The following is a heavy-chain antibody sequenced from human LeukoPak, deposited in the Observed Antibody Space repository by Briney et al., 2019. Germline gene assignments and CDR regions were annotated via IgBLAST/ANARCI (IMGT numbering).Heavy chain of an antibody. CDR1: GGSISRYY. Sequence: SETLSLTCTVSGGSISRYYWSWIRRPPGKGLEWIGYIYYSGSTNYNPSLKSRVIISVDTSKNQFSLKVSSVSAADTAVYYCASITREAFDIWGQGTMVTVSS. D-gene: IGHD3-10*01. J-gene: IGHJ3*02. CDR3: ASITREAFDI. CDR2: IYYSGST. V-gene: IGHV4-59*01.